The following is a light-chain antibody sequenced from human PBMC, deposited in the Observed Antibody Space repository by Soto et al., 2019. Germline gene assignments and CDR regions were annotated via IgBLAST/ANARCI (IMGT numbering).Light chain of an antibody. Sequence: QSVLTQPPSAAGSPGHTLTISCTGTNTHVGGYNYVSWYKQSPGKAPKLMIYEVSKRPSGVPDRFSGSKYGNTASLTVSGLQAEDEADYSCSSSGGRYNYVFGTGTKVTVL. V-gene: IGLV2-8*01. CDR2: EVS. CDR3: SSSGGRYNYV. CDR1: NTHVGGYNY. J-gene: IGLJ1*01.